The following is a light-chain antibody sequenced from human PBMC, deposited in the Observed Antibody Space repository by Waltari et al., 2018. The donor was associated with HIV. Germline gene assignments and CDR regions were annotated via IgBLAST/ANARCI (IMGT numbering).Light chain of an antibody. CDR2: QGS. CDR1: RLADKY. CDR3: QAWDANNVI. V-gene: IGLV3-1*01. Sequence: TQPPSVSVSSGHTISITCTGDRLADKYPCWYQKKAVQPPLLLVYQGSRRPSGIPERFSASKSANTATLTIRGAQPVDEAEYFCQAWDANNVIFGGGTALSVL. J-gene: IGLJ2*01.